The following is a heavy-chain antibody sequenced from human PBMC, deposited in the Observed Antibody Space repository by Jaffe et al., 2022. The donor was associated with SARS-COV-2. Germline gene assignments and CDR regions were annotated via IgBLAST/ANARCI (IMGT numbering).Heavy chain of an antibody. CDR2: ISYDGSNK. Sequence: QVQLVESGGGVVQPGRSLRLSCAASGFTFSSYAMHWVRQAPGKGLEWVAVISYDGSNKYYADSVKGRFTISRDNSKNTLYLQMNSLRAEDTAVYYCARGKWFGELPHDYWGQGTLVTVSS. CDR3: ARGKWFGELPHDY. J-gene: IGHJ4*02. CDR1: GFTFSSYA. V-gene: IGHV3-30*04. D-gene: IGHD3-10*01.